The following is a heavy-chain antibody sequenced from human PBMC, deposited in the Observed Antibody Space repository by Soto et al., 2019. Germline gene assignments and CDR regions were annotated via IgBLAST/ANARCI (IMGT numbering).Heavy chain of an antibody. CDR1: GFTFSNYA. J-gene: IGHJ4*02. Sequence: DVQLLESGGDLVQPGGSLRLSCTASGFTFSNYAMSWVRQAPGKGLEWVSGISGGGGRTFYADSVKGRFTISRDNSKNTLYLQMNGLRAEDTAVYYCAKSLGDIVVVVAATPWWYWGQGTLVTVSS. CDR3: AKSLGDIVVVVAATPWWY. D-gene: IGHD2-15*01. V-gene: IGHV3-23*01. CDR2: ISGGGGRT.